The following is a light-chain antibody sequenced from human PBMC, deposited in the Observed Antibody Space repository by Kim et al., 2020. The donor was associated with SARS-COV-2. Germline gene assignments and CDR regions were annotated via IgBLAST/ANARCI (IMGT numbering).Light chain of an antibody. CDR2: DVN. V-gene: IGLV2-11*01. CDR1: SSDVGGHNY. J-gene: IGLJ3*02. Sequence: GQSVTISCTGTSSDVGGHNYVSWYQQHPGKGPKLMIYDVNKRPSGVPDRFSGSKSGNTASLTISGLQAEDEADYYCCSYAGSYTLVFGGGTQLTVL. CDR3: CSYAGSYTLV.